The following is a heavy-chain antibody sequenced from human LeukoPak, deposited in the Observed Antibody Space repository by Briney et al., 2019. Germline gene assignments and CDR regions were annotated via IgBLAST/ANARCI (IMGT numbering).Heavy chain of an antibody. CDR3: AKGRAFYAYSSSSF. V-gene: IGHV3-23*01. CDR2: ISGSGNNI. D-gene: IGHD6-6*01. CDR1: GFTFSDFA. J-gene: IGHJ4*01. Sequence: GGSLRLSCAASGFTFSDFAMSWVRQAPGKGLEWVSSISGSGNNIYYADSVKGRFTISRDKSNNTLYLQMSSLRAEDTAVYYCAKGRAFYAYSSSSFWGHGTLVIVSS.